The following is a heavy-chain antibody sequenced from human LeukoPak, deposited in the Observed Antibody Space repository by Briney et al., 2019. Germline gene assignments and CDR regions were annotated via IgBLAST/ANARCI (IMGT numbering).Heavy chain of an antibody. J-gene: IGHJ6*02. V-gene: IGHV1-18*01. CDR2: ISAYNGNT. CDR3: ASLISGGSGSWPGMDV. CDR1: GYTFTSYG. Sequence: ASVTVSCKASGYTFTSYGISWVRQAPGQALEWMGWISAYNGNTNYAQKLQGRVTMTTDTSTSTAYMELRRLRSDDTAVYYCASLISGGSGSWPGMDVWGQGTTVTVSS. D-gene: IGHD3-10*01.